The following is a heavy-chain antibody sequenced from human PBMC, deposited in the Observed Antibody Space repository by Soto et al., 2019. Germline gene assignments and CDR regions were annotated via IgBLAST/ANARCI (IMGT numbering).Heavy chain of an antibody. D-gene: IGHD3-16*01. CDR3: VRVGRLGGY. J-gene: IGHJ4*02. V-gene: IGHV3-7*03. Sequence: XVSLRLSFTASGFTFSSYWMSWVRQAPGKGLGWVANIKEDGSGKYYVDSVKGRFSISRDNARNSLYLQMNSLRVEDTAVYYCVRVGRLGGYWGQGALVTVSS. CDR2: IKEDGSGK. CDR1: GFTFSSYW.